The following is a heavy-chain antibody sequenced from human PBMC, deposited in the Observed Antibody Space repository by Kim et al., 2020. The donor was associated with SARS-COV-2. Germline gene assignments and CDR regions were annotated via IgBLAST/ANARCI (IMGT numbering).Heavy chain of an antibody. D-gene: IGHD3-10*01. Sequence: SETLSLTCTVSGGSITSGSYYWGWIRQPPGKGLEWIGSIDYSGSTYNNASPQSRVMVSLDTSKNEFSLKLSSVTAADTAVYYCARVWRTGINSRGWFDSWGQGTLVTVSS. CDR3: ARVWRTGINSRGWFDS. J-gene: IGHJ5*01. V-gene: IGHV4-39*07. CDR1: GGSITSGSYY. CDR2: IDYSGST.